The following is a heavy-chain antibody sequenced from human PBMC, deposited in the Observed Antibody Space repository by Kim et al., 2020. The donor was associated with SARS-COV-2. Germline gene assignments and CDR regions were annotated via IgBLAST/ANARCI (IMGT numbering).Heavy chain of an antibody. CDR1: GFTFRSYG. CDR3: AKSTQAASWDWASLGSDH. CDR2: ISFDGSNE. Sequence: GGSLRLSCAASGFTFRSYGMHWVRQAPGKGLEWVAVISFDGSNEDYAESVKGRFTISRDNFRNTLYLQMNGLRAEDTALYYCAKSTQAASWDWASLGSDHWGQGTLVTVSS. D-gene: IGHD2-15*01. V-gene: IGHV3-30*18. J-gene: IGHJ4*02.